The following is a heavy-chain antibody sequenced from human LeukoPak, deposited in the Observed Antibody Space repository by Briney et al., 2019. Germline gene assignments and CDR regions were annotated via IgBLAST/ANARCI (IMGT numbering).Heavy chain of an antibody. Sequence: GASVKVSCKASGYTFTSYDIYWVRQATGQGLEWMGWMNPNSGNTGYAQKFQGRVTMTRNTSISTAYMELSSLRSEDTAVYYCARALNYDFWSGSYSEEIDYWGQGTLVTVSS. CDR1: GYTFTSYD. J-gene: IGHJ4*02. V-gene: IGHV1-8*01. D-gene: IGHD3-3*01. CDR3: ARALNYDFWSGSYSEEIDY. CDR2: MNPNSGNT.